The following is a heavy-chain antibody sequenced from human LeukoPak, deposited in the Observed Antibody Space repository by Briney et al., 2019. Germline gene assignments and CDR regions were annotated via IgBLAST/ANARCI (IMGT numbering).Heavy chain of an antibody. CDR1: GFTFDDYA. J-gene: IGHJ5*02. CDR2: ISWNSGSI. CDR3: AKGGYDFDYWFDP. D-gene: IGHD5-12*01. Sequence: GRSLRLSCAASGFTFDDYAMHWVRHAPGNGLEWVSGISWNSGSIGYADSVKGRFTISRDNAKNSLYLQMNSLRAEDTALYYCAKGGYDFDYWFDPWGQGTLVTVSS. V-gene: IGHV3-9*01.